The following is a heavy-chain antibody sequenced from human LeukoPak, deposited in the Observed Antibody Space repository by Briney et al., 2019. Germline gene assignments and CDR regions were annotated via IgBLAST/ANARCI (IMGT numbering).Heavy chain of an antibody. Sequence: SETLSLTCTVSGGSISSYYWSWIRQPPGKGLEWIGSIYYSGSTYYNPSLKSRVTISVDTSKNQFSLKLSSVTAADTAVYYCASGYDSSGYYDYWGQGTLVTVSS. V-gene: IGHV4-59*12. D-gene: IGHD3-22*01. CDR2: IYYSGST. CDR1: GGSISSYY. J-gene: IGHJ4*02. CDR3: ASGYDSSGYYDY.